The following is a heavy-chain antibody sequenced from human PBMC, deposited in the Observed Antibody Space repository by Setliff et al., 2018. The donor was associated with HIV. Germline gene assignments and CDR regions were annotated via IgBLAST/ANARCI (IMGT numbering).Heavy chain of an antibody. J-gene: IGHJ4*02. CDR1: GGTFTYYY. CDR3: ARGRNVASRLLDS. CDR2: ITHTGTTGST. V-gene: IGHV4-34*01. Sequence: KPSETLSLTCAASGGTFTYYYWTWIRQSQAKGLEWIGEITHTGTTGSTKYNPSLTSRVTMSIDTSKNQFSLMVTSVTSADTAVYYCARGRNVASRLLDSWGQGTLVTVSS. D-gene: IGHD6-6*01.